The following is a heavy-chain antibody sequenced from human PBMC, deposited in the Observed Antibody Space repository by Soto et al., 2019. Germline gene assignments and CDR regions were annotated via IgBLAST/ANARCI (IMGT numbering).Heavy chain of an antibody. CDR3: TRHVFLDSEPLPYYGMDV. CDR2: IRSKANSYAT. V-gene: IGHV3-73*01. Sequence: GGSLRLSCAASGFTFSGSAMHWVRQASGKGLEWVGRIRSKANSYATAYAASAKGRFTISRDDSKNTAYLQMNSLKTEDTAVYYCTRHVFLDSEPLPYYGMDVWGQGTTVTVSS. D-gene: IGHD1-1*01. CDR1: GFTFSGSA. J-gene: IGHJ6*02.